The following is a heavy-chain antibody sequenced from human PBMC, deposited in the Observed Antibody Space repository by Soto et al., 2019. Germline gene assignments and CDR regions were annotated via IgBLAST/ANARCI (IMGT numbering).Heavy chain of an antibody. J-gene: IGHJ4*02. CDR3: ARQHYYDSSGYYTWN. D-gene: IGHD3-22*01. V-gene: IGHV4-39*01. CDR1: GGSIRSKIYY. CDR2: VHYSGST. Sequence: SETLSLTYSVSGGSIRSKIYYWGWIRQPPGKGLEWIATVHYSGSTYYTPSLKSRVTISADTSKNQFSLRLNSVTAADTAVYYCARQHYYDSSGYYTWNWGQGTLVTVSS.